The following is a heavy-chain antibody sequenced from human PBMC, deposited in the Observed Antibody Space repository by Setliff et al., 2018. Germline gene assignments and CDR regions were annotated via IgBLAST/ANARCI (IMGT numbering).Heavy chain of an antibody. V-gene: IGHV3-23*02. Sequence: LRLSCVASGLTFSKNDMTWVRQAPGKGLEWVSIINVGGTNTYYRDSVEGRFSISRDYSKRTMFLEMTGLTSDDTAVYYCTYASYEHAFDFWGRGTLVTVSS. J-gene: IGHJ3*01. D-gene: IGHD3-3*01. CDR2: INVGGTNT. CDR1: GLTFSKND. CDR3: TYASYEHAFDF.